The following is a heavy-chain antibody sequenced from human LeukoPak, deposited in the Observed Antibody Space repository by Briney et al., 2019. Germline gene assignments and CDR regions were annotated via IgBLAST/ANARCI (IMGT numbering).Heavy chain of an antibody. V-gene: IGHV3-11*04. CDR3: ARVTTMVRGVPTLDY. CDR2: ISSSGSTI. Sequence: GGSLRLSCAASGFTFSDYYMSWIRQAAGKGLEWVSYISSSGSTIYYADSVKGRFTISRDNAKNSLYLQMNSLRAEDTAVYYCARVTTMVRGVPTLDYWGQGTLVTVSS. D-gene: IGHD3-10*01. J-gene: IGHJ4*02. CDR1: GFTFSDYY.